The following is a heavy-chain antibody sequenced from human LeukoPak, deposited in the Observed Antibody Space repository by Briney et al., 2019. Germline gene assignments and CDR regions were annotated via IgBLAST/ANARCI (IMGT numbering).Heavy chain of an antibody. Sequence: GGSLRLSCAASGFNFINHAMSWVRQAPGKGLEWVSVISGSGSSAYYADSVKGRFTISRDSSRNMLYLQMNSLRSDDTAVYYCARDCSGGSCYDGFDYWGQGTLVTVSS. D-gene: IGHD2-15*01. CDR3: ARDCSGGSCYDGFDY. CDR1: GFNFINHA. CDR2: ISGSGSSA. V-gene: IGHV3-23*01. J-gene: IGHJ4*02.